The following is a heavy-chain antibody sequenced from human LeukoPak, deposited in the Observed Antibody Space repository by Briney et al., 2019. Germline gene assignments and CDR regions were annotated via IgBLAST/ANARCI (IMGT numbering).Heavy chain of an antibody. V-gene: IGHV4-39*01. Sequence: SETLSLTCTVSGVCISSSNSYWGWIRQPPGKGLEWIGSIYYSGNTYYNASLKSQVSISIDTSKNQFSLRLTSVTAADTAVYYCARQTGSGLFILPGGQGTLVTVSS. CDR3: ARQTGSGLFILP. CDR2: IYYSGNT. J-gene: IGHJ4*02. CDR1: GVCISSSNSY. D-gene: IGHD3/OR15-3a*01.